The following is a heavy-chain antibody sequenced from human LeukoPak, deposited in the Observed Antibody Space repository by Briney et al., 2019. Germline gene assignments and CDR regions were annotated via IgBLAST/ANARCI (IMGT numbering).Heavy chain of an antibody. J-gene: IGHJ6*02. CDR2: IYYSGST. D-gene: IGHD3-3*01. CDR1: GGSISSYY. Sequence: SETLSLTCTVSGGSISSYYWSWIRQPPGKGLEWIGYIYYSGSTNYNPSRKSRVTISVDTSKNQFSLKLSSVTAADTAVYYCARIKYYDFWSGYYKGNYYYYGMDVWGQGTTVTVSS. V-gene: IGHV4-59*08. CDR3: ARIKYYDFWSGYYKGNYYYYGMDV.